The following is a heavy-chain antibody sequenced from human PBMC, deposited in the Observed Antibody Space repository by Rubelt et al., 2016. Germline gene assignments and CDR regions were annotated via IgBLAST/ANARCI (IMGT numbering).Heavy chain of an antibody. CDR2: INAGNGNT. J-gene: IGHJ5*02. CDR1: GYTFTSYA. CDR3: ARVIWGSGWSNNWFDP. Sequence: QVQLVQSGAEVKKPGASVKVSCKASGYTFTSYALHWVRQAPGQRLEWMGWINAGNGNTKYSQKFQGRVTSTRDTSASTAYMELSSLRSEATAVYYCARVIWGSGWSNNWFDPWGQGTLVTVSS. D-gene: IGHD6-19*01. V-gene: IGHV1-3*01.